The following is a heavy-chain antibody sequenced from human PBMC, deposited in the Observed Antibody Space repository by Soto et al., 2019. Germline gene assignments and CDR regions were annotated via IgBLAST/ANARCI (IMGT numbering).Heavy chain of an antibody. CDR1: GGSFSGYY. Sequence: SETLSLTCAVYGGSFSGYYWSWIRQPPGKGLEWIGEINHSGSTNYNPSLKSRVTISVDTSKNQFSLKLSSVTAADTAVYYCARGYQPTSIVLMVFGNWFDPWGQGALLTVS. D-gene: IGHD2-8*01. CDR3: ARGYQPTSIVLMVFGNWFDP. J-gene: IGHJ5*02. CDR2: INHSGST. V-gene: IGHV4-34*01.